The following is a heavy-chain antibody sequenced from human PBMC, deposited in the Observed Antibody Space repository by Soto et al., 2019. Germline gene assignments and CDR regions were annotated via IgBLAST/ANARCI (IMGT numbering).Heavy chain of an antibody. CDR3: ARDILTGLNWFDP. V-gene: IGHV3-21*01. D-gene: IGHD3-9*01. J-gene: IGHJ5*02. CDR2: ISSSSSYI. Sequence: GGSLRLSCAASGFTFSSYSMNWVRQAPGKGLEWVSSISSSSSYIYYADSVKGRFTISRDNAKNSLYLQMNSLRAEDTAVYYCARDILTGLNWFDPWGQGTLVTVSS. CDR1: GFTFSSYS.